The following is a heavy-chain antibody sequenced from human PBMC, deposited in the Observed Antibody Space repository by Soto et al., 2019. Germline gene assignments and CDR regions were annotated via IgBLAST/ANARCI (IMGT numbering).Heavy chain of an antibody. Sequence: ASVKVSCKASGYTFTSYGISWVRQAPGQGLEWMGWISAYNGNTNYAQKLQGRVTMTTDTSTSTAYMELRSLRSDDTAVYYCARDPRYGDPHYWYFDLWGRGTLVTVSS. CDR2: ISAYNGNT. D-gene: IGHD4-17*01. V-gene: IGHV1-18*01. CDR1: GYTFTSYG. J-gene: IGHJ2*01. CDR3: ARDPRYGDPHYWYFDL.